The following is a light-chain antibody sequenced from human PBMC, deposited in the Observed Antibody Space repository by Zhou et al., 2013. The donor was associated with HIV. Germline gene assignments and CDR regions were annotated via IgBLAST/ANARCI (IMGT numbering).Light chain of an antibody. V-gene: IGKV3D-20*02. CDR3: QQRSNWPPLT. J-gene: IGKJ4*01. CDR2: GTS. Sequence: EIVLSQSPGTLSLSPGESTTLSCRASQSIANNYLAWYQQKPGQAPRLLIYGTSTRATGIPDRFSGSGSGTDFTLTISSLEPEDFAVYYCQQRSNWPPLTFGGGTKVEIK. CDR1: QSIANNY.